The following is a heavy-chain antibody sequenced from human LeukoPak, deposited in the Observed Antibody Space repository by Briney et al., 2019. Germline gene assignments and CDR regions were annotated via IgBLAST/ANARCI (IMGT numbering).Heavy chain of an antibody. D-gene: IGHD3-3*01. V-gene: IGHV1-2*06. Sequence: ASVKVPCKASGYTFTGYYMHWVRQAPGQGLEWMGRINPNSGGTNYAQKFQGRVTMTRDTSISTAYKELSRLRSDDTAVYYCARGGYDFVYYYYGMDVWGQGTTVTVSS. CDR2: INPNSGGT. CDR1: GYTFTGYY. J-gene: IGHJ6*02. CDR3: ARGGYDFVYYYYGMDV.